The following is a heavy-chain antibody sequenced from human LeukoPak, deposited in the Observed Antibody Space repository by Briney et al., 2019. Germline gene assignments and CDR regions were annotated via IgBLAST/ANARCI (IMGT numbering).Heavy chain of an antibody. Sequence: GGSLRLSCAASGFTFSGYAMHWVRQAPGKGLEWVAVISYDGSNKYYADSVKGRFTISRDNSKNTLYLQMNSLRAEDTAVYYCARDFDGYWGQGTLVTVSS. V-gene: IGHV3-30*04. CDR3: ARDFDGY. D-gene: IGHD2-8*01. CDR1: GFTFSGYA. J-gene: IGHJ4*02. CDR2: ISYDGSNK.